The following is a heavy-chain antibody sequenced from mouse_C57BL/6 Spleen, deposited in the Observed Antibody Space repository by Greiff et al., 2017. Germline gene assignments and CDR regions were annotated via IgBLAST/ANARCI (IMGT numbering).Heavy chain of an antibody. J-gene: IGHJ3*01. CDR2: IHPGSGST. CDR1: GYTFTSYW. Sequence: VQLQQPGAELVKPGASVKMSCKASGYTFTSYWITWVKQRPGQGLEWIGDIHPGSGSTNFNEKFKSKATLTVDTDSSTAYMQLSSLSSEGSAVYYCARPNYYGSSYGRACFAYWDQETLVTVSA. D-gene: IGHD1-1*01. V-gene: IGHV1-55*01. CDR3: ARPNYYGSSYGRACFAY.